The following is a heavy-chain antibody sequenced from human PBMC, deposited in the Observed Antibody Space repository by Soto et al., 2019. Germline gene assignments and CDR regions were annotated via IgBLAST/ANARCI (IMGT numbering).Heavy chain of an antibody. D-gene: IGHD3-10*01. CDR3: TRDPFFGAFDY. V-gene: IGHV3-7*01. J-gene: IGHJ4*02. Sequence: EVPLVESGGGLVQPGGSLRLSCAASGFSFRNYWMTWVRQAPGKGLEWVATIKADGSDKYYVDSVRGRFTISRDNAENSMYLQMDSLRPEDTAVFYCTRDPFFGAFDYWGQGALVTVSS. CDR1: GFSFRNYW. CDR2: IKADGSDK.